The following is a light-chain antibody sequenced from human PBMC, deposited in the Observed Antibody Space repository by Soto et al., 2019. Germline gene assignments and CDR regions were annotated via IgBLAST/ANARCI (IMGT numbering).Light chain of an antibody. Sequence: QSALTQPPSASGSPGQSVTIACTGTSSDVGGYKYVSWYQQHPGKAPKLMIYEVNKRPSGVPDRFSGSKSGHTASLTVYGIQADDEADYFCSSYAGRNIVLFGGGTKLTV. J-gene: IGLJ2*01. CDR2: EVN. CDR1: SSDVGGYKY. CDR3: SSYAGRNIVL. V-gene: IGLV2-8*01.